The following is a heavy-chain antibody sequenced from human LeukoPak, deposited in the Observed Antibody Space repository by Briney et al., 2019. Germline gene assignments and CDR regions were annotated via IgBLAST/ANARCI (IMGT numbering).Heavy chain of an antibody. J-gene: IGHJ4*02. CDR1: GGSISSYY. CDR3: ARTYSTSLVFGY. Sequence: SETLSLTCTVSGGSISSYYWSWIRQPAGKGLEWIGRIYTSGSTNYDPSLKSRVTMSVDTSKNQFSLKLSSVTAADTAFYYCARTYSTSLVFGYWGQGILVTVSS. V-gene: IGHV4-4*07. CDR2: IYTSGST. D-gene: IGHD6-6*01.